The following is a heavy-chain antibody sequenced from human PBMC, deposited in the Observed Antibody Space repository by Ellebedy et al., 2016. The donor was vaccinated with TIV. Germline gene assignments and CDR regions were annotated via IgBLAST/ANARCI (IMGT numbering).Heavy chain of an antibody. J-gene: IGHJ5*02. CDR1: GFTFSSYW. CDR3: ARDSPLENWFDP. V-gene: IGHV3-7*01. CDR2: IKQDGSEK. Sequence: ETLSLTCAASGFTFSSYWMSWVRQVPGKGLEWVANIKQDGSEKYYVDSVKGRFTISRDNAKNSLYLQMNSLRAEDTAVYYCARDSPLENWFDPWGQGTLVTVSS.